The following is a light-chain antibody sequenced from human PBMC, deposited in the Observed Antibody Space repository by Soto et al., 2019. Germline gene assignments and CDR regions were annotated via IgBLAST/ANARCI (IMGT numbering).Light chain of an antibody. CDR1: QRLLYNNTYNY. CDR2: FGS. V-gene: IGKV2-28*01. J-gene: IGKJ5*01. Sequence: EIVMTPSPLTLPVTPGEPASISCRSSQRLLYNNTYNYLDWYVQKPGQSPQLLIYFGSNRAPGVPDRFSGSGSGTDFTLKINRVEAEDVGTYYCMQALQSLTFGQGTRLEIK. CDR3: MQALQSLT.